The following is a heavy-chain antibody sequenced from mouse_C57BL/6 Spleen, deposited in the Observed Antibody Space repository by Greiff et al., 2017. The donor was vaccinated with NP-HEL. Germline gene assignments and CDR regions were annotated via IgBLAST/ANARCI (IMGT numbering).Heavy chain of an antibody. CDR3: ALYGSSFYAMDY. J-gene: IGHJ4*01. CDR1: GFTFSDYY. CDR2: INYDGSST. D-gene: IGHD1-1*01. V-gene: IGHV5-16*01. Sequence: EVMLVESEGGLVQPGRSMKLSCTASGFTFSDYYMAWVRQVPEKGLEWVANINYDGSSTYYLDSLKSRFIISRDNAKNVLYLQMSSLKSEDTATYYCALYGSSFYAMDYWGQGTSVTVSS.